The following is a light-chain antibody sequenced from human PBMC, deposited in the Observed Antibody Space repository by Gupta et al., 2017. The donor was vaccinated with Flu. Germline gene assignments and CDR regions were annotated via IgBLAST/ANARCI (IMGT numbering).Light chain of an antibody. CDR1: QSVSSY. Sequence: EIVLTQSPATLSLSPGERATLSCRASQSVSSYLAWYQQKPGQVPRLLIYDASNRATGIPARFSGSGSGTDFTLTISNLEPEDFAVYYCQQLSNWPPITFGQGTRMEIK. CDR3: QQLSNWPPIT. J-gene: IGKJ5*01. CDR2: DAS. V-gene: IGKV3-11*01.